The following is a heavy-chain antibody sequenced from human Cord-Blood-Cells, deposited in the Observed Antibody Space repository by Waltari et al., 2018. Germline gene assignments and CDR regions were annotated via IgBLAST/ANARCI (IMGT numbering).Heavy chain of an antibody. J-gene: IGHJ3*02. D-gene: IGHD6-19*01. CDR3: ASHPEATRRQWLVLGAFDI. Sequence: QLQLQESGPGLVKPSETLSLTCTVSGGSISSSSYYWGWIRQPPGKGLEWIGSIYYSGTTYYNPSLKSRVTISVDTSKNQFSLKLGAVTAADTAVYYCASHPEATRRQWLVLGAFDIWGQGTMVTVSS. V-gene: IGHV4-39*07. CDR2: IYYSGTT. CDR1: GGSISSSSYY.